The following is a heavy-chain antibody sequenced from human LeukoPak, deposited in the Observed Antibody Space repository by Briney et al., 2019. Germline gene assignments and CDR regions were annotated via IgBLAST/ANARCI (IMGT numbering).Heavy chain of an antibody. CDR2: IYYSGST. Sequence: PSQTLSLTCTVSGGSISSGGYYWSWIRQHPGKGLEWIGYIYYSGSTYYNPSLKSRVTISVDTSKNQCSLKLISLTAADTAVYYCARNFWSGVNWFDPWGQGTLVTVSS. CDR1: GGSISSGGYY. CDR3: ARNFWSGVNWFDP. D-gene: IGHD3-3*01. J-gene: IGHJ5*02. V-gene: IGHV4-31*03.